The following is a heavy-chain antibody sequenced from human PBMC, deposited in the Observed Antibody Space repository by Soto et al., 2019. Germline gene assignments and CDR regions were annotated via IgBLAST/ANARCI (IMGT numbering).Heavy chain of an antibody. J-gene: IGHJ4*02. CDR1: GYAFTNFW. V-gene: IGHV5-51*01. CDR3: ARPGGSGTFYRFDY. D-gene: IGHD3-10*01. CDR2: IHPSNSET. Sequence: GESLKISCTGSGYAFTNFWVAWVRQTPGKGLEWMGIIHPSNSETRYSPPFQGRVTISVDKSTSTSYLQWSSLKASDTAMYYCARPGGSGTFYRFDYWGQGTPVTVSS.